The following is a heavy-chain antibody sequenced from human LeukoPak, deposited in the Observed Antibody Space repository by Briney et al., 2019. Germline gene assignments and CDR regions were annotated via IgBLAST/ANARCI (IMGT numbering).Heavy chain of an antibody. J-gene: IGHJ4*02. CDR1: GFTFSSYS. Sequence: GGSLRLSXAASGFTFSSYSMNWVGQAPGKGLEWVSSISSSSYIYYADSVKGRFTISRDNAKNSLYLQMNSLRAEDTAVYYCAIEGTELRFLEWLSDWGQGTLVPVSS. CDR3: AIEGTELRFLEWLSD. D-gene: IGHD3-3*01. V-gene: IGHV3-21*01. CDR2: ISSSSYI.